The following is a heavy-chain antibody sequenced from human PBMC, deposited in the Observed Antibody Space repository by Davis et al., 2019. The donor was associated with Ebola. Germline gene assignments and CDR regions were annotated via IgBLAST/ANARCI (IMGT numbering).Heavy chain of an antibody. CDR3: AKEPSSGYAFDI. CDR1: GFTFSAYH. Sequence: PGGSLRLSCAASGFTFSAYHMNWVRQAPGKGLEWVANIRDSEVTYYADSVKSRFTISRDNSKSTLYLQMDSLRAEDTALYYCAKEPSSGYAFDIWGQGTMVTVSS. CDR2: IRDSEVT. J-gene: IGHJ3*02. D-gene: IGHD3-22*01. V-gene: IGHV3-23*01.